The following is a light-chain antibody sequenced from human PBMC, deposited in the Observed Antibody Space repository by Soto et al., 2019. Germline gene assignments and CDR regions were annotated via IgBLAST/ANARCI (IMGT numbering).Light chain of an antibody. CDR1: HSVSSW. Sequence: DIVLTQSPDTLSLSPGDNATISCRASHSVSSWLAWYQQKPGQAPRLVIHTASSWPSGIPDRFRGSRSGTDFSLTISRLEPEDFGLYWCQQFGNSPYTFGQGTKLEIK. CDR2: TAS. J-gene: IGKJ2*01. V-gene: IGKV3-20*01. CDR3: QQFGNSPYT.